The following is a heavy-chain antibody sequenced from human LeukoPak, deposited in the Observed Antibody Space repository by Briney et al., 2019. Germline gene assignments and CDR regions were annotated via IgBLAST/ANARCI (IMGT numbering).Heavy chain of an antibody. CDR1: GFTFNTYT. V-gene: IGHV3-21*05. J-gene: IGHJ4*02. CDR3: ARRYGDYGFDY. D-gene: IGHD4-17*01. CDR2: ISSSSSYI. Sequence: GGSLRLSCAASGFTFNTYTMNWVRQAPGKGLELVSYISSSSSYIYYADSVKGRFTISRDNAKNSLYLQMNSLRAEDTAVYYCARRYGDYGFDYWGQGTLVTVSS.